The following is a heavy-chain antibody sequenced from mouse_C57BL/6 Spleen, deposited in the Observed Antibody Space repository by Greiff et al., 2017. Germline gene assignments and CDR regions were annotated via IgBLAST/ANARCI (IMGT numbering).Heavy chain of an antibody. Sequence: QVQLQQSGPELVRPGSSVKLSCKASGYTFTSYWMDWVKQRPGQGLEWIGNIYPSDSETHYNQKFKDKATLTVDKSSSAAYMQRSRLTSEDSAVYYCARLDNYAMDYWGQGTSVTVSS. V-gene: IGHV1-61*01. CDR2: IYPSDSET. J-gene: IGHJ4*01. CDR3: ARLDNYAMDY. CDR1: GYTFTSYW.